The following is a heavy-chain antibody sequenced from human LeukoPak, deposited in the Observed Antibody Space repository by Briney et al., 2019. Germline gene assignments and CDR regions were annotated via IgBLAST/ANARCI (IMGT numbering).Heavy chain of an antibody. V-gene: IGHV3-30*02. CDR1: GFTFSPYG. CDR3: ATDLTHGLHY. Sequence: HTGGSLRLSCVASGFTFSPYGMHWVRQAPGKGLEWVAFILSDGSSKSYADSVKGRFTISRDNSKNTLYLQLNSLRAEDAAAYHCATDLTHGLHYWGQGTLVIVSS. CDR2: ILSDGSSK. D-gene: IGHD2-21*02. J-gene: IGHJ4*02.